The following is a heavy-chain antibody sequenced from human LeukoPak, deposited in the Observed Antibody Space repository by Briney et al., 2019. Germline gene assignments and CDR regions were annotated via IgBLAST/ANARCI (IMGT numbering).Heavy chain of an antibody. D-gene: IGHD3-22*01. Sequence: PGGSLRLSCAASGFTFSYNYINWVRQAPGKGLEWVSVIYYSGTTYYADSVKGRFTISKDNSKNTAYLEMNSLRAEDTAVYYCARSYSSESSGWHRPVDCWGQGTLVTVSS. CDR2: IYYSGTT. CDR3: ARSYSSESSGWHRPVDC. CDR1: GFTFSYNY. V-gene: IGHV3-53*01. J-gene: IGHJ4*02.